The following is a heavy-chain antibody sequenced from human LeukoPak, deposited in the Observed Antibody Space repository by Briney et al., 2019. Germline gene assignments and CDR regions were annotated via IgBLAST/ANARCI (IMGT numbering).Heavy chain of an antibody. CDR2: IRADGSDK. CDR1: GFNFRTHG. D-gene: IGHD7-27*01. V-gene: IGHV3-30*02. J-gene: IGHJ4*02. Sequence: GGSLRLSCAASGFNFRTHGMHWVRQAPGKGLEWVTFIRADGSDKYHRHSVKGRFTISRDNPQNTLYLQMNSLRAEDTAIYYCVQDRDWGFGYWGQGTLVIVSS. CDR3: VQDRDWGFGY.